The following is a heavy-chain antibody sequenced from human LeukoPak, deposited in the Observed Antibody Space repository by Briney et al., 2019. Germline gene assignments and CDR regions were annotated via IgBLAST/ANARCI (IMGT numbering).Heavy chain of an antibody. CDR1: GFTLSSYA. D-gene: IGHD6-13*01. CDR2: ISGSGGST. J-gene: IGHJ3*02. Sequence: GGSLRLSCAASGFTLSSYAMTWVRQAPGKGLEWVSAISGSGGSTYYADSVKGRFTISRDNSKNTLYLQMNSLRAEDTAVYYCANTGRYSSSWYDPDDAFDIWGQGTMVTVSS. CDR3: ANTGRYSSSWYDPDDAFDI. V-gene: IGHV3-23*01.